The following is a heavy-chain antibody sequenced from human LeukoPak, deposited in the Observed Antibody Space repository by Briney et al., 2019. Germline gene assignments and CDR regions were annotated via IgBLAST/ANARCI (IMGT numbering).Heavy chain of an antibody. D-gene: IGHD6-19*01. CDR2: ISAYNGNT. J-gene: IGHJ1*01. CDR3: ASSPQNHIAVAGRSEYFQH. V-gene: IGHV1-18*04. CDR1: GYTFTSYG. Sequence: ASVKVSCKASGYTFTSYGISWVRQAPGQGLEWMGWISAYNGNTNYAQKLQGGVTMTTDTSTSTAYMELRSLRSDDTAVYYCASSPQNHIAVAGRSEYFQHWGRAPWSPSPQ.